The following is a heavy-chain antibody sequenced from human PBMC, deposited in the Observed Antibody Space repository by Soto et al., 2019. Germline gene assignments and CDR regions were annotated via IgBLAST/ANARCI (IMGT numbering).Heavy chain of an antibody. CDR2: IYYSGST. CDR1: GGSISSGDYY. J-gene: IGHJ3*02. D-gene: IGHD6-19*01. CDR3: AKGGAGHAFDI. V-gene: IGHV4-30-4*01. Sequence: SETLSLTCTVSGGSISSGDYYWSWIRQPPGKGLEWIGYIYYSGSTYYNPSLKSRVTISVDTSKNQFSLKLSSVTAADTAVCYCAKGGAGHAFDIWGQGTMVTVSS.